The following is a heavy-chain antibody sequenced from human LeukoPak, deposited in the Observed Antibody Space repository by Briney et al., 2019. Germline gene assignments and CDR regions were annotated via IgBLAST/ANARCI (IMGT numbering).Heavy chain of an antibody. CDR2: ISSSSGYI. D-gene: IGHD2-15*01. CDR1: GFTFSSYT. Sequence: GGSLRLSCAASGFTFSSYTMNWVRQAPEKGLEWVSSISSSSGYIYYADSVKGRLTISRDNAKNSLYLQMNSLRAEDTAVYYCARDPTPRYCSGGSCYTHYGMDVWGQGTTVTVSS. CDR3: ARDPTPRYCSGGSCYTHYGMDV. J-gene: IGHJ6*02. V-gene: IGHV3-21*01.